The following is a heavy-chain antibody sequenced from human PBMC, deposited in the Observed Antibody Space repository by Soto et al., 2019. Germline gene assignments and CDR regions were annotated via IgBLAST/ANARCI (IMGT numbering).Heavy chain of an antibody. J-gene: IGHJ5*02. Sequence: QVQLVQSGAEVKKPGSSVKVSCKASGGTFSSYAISWVRQAPGQGLEWMGGIIPIFGTANYAQKFQGIVTMTADEFTSPAYMELSSVRSEDTGVYYCGRENMEAYCGGDCYSAWFDPWGQGTLVTVSS. D-gene: IGHD2-21*02. CDR3: GRENMEAYCGGDCYSAWFDP. V-gene: IGHV1-69*12. CDR2: IIPIFGTA. CDR1: GGTFSSYA.